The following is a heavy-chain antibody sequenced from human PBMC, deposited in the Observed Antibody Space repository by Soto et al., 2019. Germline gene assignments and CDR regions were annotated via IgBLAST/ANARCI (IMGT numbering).Heavy chain of an antibody. J-gene: IGHJ4*02. CDR1: GGSCGSYY. CDR3: ARERGGYSGYEHFDY. Sequence: SETLSLTCAVDGGSCGSYYWSWIRQPPGKGLEWIGYIYYSGSTNYNPSLKSRVTISVDTSKNQFSLKLSSVTAADTAVYYCARERGGYSGYEHFDYWGQGTLVTVSS. CDR2: IYYSGST. D-gene: IGHD5-12*01. V-gene: IGHV4-59*01.